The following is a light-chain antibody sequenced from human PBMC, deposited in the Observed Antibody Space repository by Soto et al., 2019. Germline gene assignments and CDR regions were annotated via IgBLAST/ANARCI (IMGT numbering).Light chain of an antibody. CDR3: CSYAGSRV. J-gene: IGLJ3*02. CDR2: DVS. V-gene: IGLV2-11*01. CDR1: SSDVGEYDY. Sequence: ALTQPRSVSGSPGQSVTISCTGTSSDVGEYDYVSWYQYHPGKAPKLMIYDVSQRPSGVPDRFSGSKSGNTASLTISGLQAEDEADYYCCSYAGSRVFGGGTKLTVL.